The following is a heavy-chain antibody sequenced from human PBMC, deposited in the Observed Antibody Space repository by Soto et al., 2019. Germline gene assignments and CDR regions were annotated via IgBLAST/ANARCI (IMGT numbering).Heavy chain of an antibody. J-gene: IGHJ1*01. Sequence: ASVKVSCKVSGYTLTELSMHWVRQAPGKGLEWMGGFDPEDGETIYAQKFQGRVTMTEDTSTDTAYMELSSLRSEDTAVYYCATGCYYDSSGYPEYFQHCGQGTLVTVSS. CDR2: FDPEDGET. CDR3: ATGCYYDSSGYPEYFQH. CDR1: GYTLTELS. V-gene: IGHV1-24*01. D-gene: IGHD3-22*01.